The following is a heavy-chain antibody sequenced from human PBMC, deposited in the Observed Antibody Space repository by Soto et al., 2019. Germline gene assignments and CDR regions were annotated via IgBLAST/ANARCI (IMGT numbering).Heavy chain of an antibody. J-gene: IGHJ4*02. Sequence: EVVLMESGGGSVMPGGSLRLSCVASGFTFRNQDMRWVRQAPGKGLEWVAGISGSGGVTYYGDSVKGRFTISRDNSKNTVYLQMNSLRANDTAVYFCAKDRQFRSYYVSAGHYNKWGQGTLVTVSS. CDR2: ISGSGGVT. CDR1: GFTFRNQD. CDR3: AKDRQFRSYYVSAGHYNK. D-gene: IGHD3-10*01. V-gene: IGHV3-23*02.